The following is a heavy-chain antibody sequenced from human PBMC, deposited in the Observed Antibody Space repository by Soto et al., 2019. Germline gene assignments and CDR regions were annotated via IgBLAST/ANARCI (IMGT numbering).Heavy chain of an antibody. CDR2: IIPIFGTA. Sequence: GGSVKVSCKASGGTFSSYAISWVLQAPGQGLEWMGGIIPIFGTANYAQKFQGRVTITADKSTSTAYMELSSLRSEDTAVYYCATQGITMIVVVNPQTPFDYWGQGTQVTVSS. CDR3: ATQGITMIVVVNPQTPFDY. V-gene: IGHV1-69*06. J-gene: IGHJ4*02. CDR1: GGTFSSYA. D-gene: IGHD3-22*01.